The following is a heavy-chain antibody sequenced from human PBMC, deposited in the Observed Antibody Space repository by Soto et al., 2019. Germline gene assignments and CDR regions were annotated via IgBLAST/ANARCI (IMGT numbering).Heavy chain of an antibody. Sequence: RGSLRLSCAASGFTFSSYGMHWVRQAPGKGLEWVAVIWYDGSNKYYADSVKGRFTISRDNSKNTLYLQMNSLRAEDTAVYYCARVMTTVTLYYYYGMDVWGQGTTVTVSS. CDR3: ARVMTTVTLYYYYGMDV. J-gene: IGHJ6*02. CDR1: GFTFSSYG. V-gene: IGHV3-33*01. CDR2: IWYDGSNK. D-gene: IGHD4-4*01.